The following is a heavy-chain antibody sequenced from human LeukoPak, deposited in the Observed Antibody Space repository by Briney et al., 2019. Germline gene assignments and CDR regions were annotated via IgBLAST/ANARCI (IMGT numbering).Heavy chain of an antibody. Sequence: GGSLRLSCAASGFAFSSYWMHWVRQAPGKGLVWVSRINTDGTVTTYADSVKGRFTVSRDNADNTMFLQMNSVRDEDTAVYYCATKQWLAPPPDSWGQGTPVTVSS. D-gene: IGHD6-19*01. V-gene: IGHV3-74*01. CDR2: INTDGTVT. J-gene: IGHJ4*02. CDR1: GFAFSSYW. CDR3: ATKQWLAPPPDS.